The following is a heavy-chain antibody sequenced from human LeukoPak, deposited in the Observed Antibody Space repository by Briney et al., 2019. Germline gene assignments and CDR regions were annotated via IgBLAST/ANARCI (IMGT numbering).Heavy chain of an antibody. Sequence: RGSLRLSCAASGFTFSSYSMNWVRQAPGKGLEWVSSISSSSSYIYYADSVKGRFTISRDNAKNSLYLQMNSLRAEDTAVYYCARDLANSGAFDIWGQGTTVTVSS. J-gene: IGHJ3*02. CDR3: ARDLANSGAFDI. D-gene: IGHD2/OR15-2a*01. CDR2: ISSSSSYI. CDR1: GFTFSSYS. V-gene: IGHV3-21*01.